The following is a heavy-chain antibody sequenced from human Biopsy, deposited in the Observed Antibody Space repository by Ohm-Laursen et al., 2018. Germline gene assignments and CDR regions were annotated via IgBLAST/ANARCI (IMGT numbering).Heavy chain of an antibody. J-gene: IGHJ3*01. V-gene: IGHV4-59*08. CDR2: IYYRGNT. CDR3: ARRLPLRGYAFDV. Sequence: SQTLSLTCTVSGDSITTYYWNWIRQAPGKGLEWIGDIYYRGNTNYSPSLKSRVTISLDTSKNQFSLKLNSVTATDTAVYYCARRLPLRGYAFDVWGKGTLVTVSS. D-gene: IGHD3-10*01. CDR1: GDSITTYY.